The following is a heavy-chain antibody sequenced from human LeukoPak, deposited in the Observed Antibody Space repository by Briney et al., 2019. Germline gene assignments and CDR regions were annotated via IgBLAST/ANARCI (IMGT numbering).Heavy chain of an antibody. D-gene: IGHD2-2*02. CDR2: INHSGST. CDR1: GGSFSGYY. Sequence: SETLSLTCAVYGGSFSGYYWSWIRQAPGKGLEWIGEINHSGSTNYNPSLKSRVTISVDTSKNQFSLKLSSVTAADTAVYYCARGFPDIVVVPAAIRHDAFDIWGQGTMVTVSS. V-gene: IGHV4-34*01. CDR3: ARGFPDIVVVPAAIRHDAFDI. J-gene: IGHJ3*02.